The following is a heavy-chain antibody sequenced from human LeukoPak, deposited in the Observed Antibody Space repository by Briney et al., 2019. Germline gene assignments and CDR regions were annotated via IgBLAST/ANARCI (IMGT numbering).Heavy chain of an antibody. Sequence: PGGSLRLSCAASGFTFSSYGMHWVRQAPGKGLEWVAVISYDGSNKYYADSVKGRFTTSRDNSKNTLYLQMNSLRAEDTAVYYCAKDGHGYGCSWFDPWGQGTLVTVSS. D-gene: IGHD5-18*01. CDR2: ISYDGSNK. J-gene: IGHJ5*02. CDR3: AKDGHGYGCSWFDP. V-gene: IGHV3-30*18. CDR1: GFTFSSYG.